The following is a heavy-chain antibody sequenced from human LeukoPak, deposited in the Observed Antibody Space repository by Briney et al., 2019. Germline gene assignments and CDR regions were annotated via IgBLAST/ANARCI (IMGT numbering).Heavy chain of an antibody. CDR2: VSGTGTST. J-gene: IGHJ4*02. Sequence: GGSLRLSCKASGFTFHNYAMTWVRQAPGKGLDWVSTVSGTGTSTFYADSVKVRATISRDNSKNMLHLQMSSLRAEDTAMYYCAKGYYDSHRGFFEYWGLGTLLTVSS. D-gene: IGHD3-3*01. CDR3: AKGYYDSHRGFFEY. CDR1: GFTFHNYA. V-gene: IGHV3-23*01.